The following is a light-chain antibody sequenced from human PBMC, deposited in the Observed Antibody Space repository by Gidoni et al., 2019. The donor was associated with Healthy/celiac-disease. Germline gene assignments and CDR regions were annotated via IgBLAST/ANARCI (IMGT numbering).Light chain of an antibody. CDR2: GAS. V-gene: IGKV3-20*01. Sequence: EIVFTQSPGTLSLSPGARATLSCRASQGVSSSYLSWYQQQPGQAPRRLIYGASSGATGNPHMFSGSGGGTYFTLTISRLEPEVFAVYYCQQYGSSPTFGPGTKVDIK. CDR1: QGVSSSY. J-gene: IGKJ3*01. CDR3: QQYGSSPT.